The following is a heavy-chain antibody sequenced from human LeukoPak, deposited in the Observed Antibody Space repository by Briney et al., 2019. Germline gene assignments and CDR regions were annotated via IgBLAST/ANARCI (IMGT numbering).Heavy chain of an antibody. CDR2: IRYDGSNK. D-gene: IGHD3-16*02. CDR3: AKDSYYDYVWGSYRVFDY. J-gene: IGHJ4*02. V-gene: IGHV3-30*02. CDR1: GVTFSSYG. Sequence: PGGSLRLSCAASGVTFSSYGMHWVRQAPGKGLEWVAFIRYDGSNKYYADSVKGRFTISRDNSKNTLYLQMNSLRAEDTAVYYCAKDSYYDYVWGSYRVFDYWGQGTLVTVSS.